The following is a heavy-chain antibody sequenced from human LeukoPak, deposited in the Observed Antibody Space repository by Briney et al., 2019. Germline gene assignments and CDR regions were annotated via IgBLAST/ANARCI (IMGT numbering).Heavy chain of an antibody. CDR1: GFTFTTYS. D-gene: IGHD3/OR15-3a*01. CDR2: ISRNGETT. V-gene: IGHV3-64*01. Sequence: PGGSLRLSCAASGFTFTTYSMHWVRQAPGKGLEYVSGISRNGETTYYANSVKGRFTISRDNSKNTVYLQMSSLRADDMGVYYCARGRGDLSARPFFDCRGGQGSLVTVSS. CDR3: ARGRGDLSARPFFDCR. J-gene: IGHJ4*02.